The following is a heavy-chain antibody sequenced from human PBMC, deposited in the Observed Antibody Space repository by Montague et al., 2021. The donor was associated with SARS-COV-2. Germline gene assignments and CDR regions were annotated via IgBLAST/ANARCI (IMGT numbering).Heavy chain of an antibody. V-gene: IGHV4-39*01. D-gene: IGHD2-21*02. CDR3: ARRSTGGGYCHASH. Sequence: SETLSLTCTVSGGSISSPDYYCGWIRQPPGKGLEWIGSVYYSGNTYHTPSLKSRVFISVDTSKRQLSLKVMFVTAADTAVYYCARRSTGGGYCHASHWGQGTLVTVSS. CDR2: VYYSGNT. J-gene: IGHJ4*02. CDR1: GGSISSPDYY.